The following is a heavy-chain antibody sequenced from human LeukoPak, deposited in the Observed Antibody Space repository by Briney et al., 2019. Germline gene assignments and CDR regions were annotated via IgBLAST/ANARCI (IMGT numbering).Heavy chain of an antibody. V-gene: IGHV3-11*01. CDR1: GFTFSDYY. CDR2: ISSSGRTI. Sequence: GGSLRLSCAASGFTFSDYYMSWIRQAPGKGLEWVSYISSSGRTIYYADSMKGRFTISRDNAKNSLFLQMNSLRAEDTAVYYCARRDSSSWYGVDYWGQGTLVTVSS. J-gene: IGHJ4*02. CDR3: ARRDSSSWYGVDY. D-gene: IGHD6-13*01.